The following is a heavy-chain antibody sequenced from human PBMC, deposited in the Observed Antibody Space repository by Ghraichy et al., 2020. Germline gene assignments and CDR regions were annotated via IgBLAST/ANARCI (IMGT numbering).Heavy chain of an antibody. CDR2: IFNSGST. Sequence: SETLSLTCTVSSVSVSSAVYYWSWIRQPPGKTLELIAYIFNSGSTYYSPSLKSRVTTSVDTSKSQFSLKLTSVTAADTAVYYCAGELAGGYRFDYWGRGTLVTVSS. J-gene: IGHJ4*02. D-gene: IGHD1-26*01. CDR3: AGELAGGYRFDY. V-gene: IGHV4-61*08. CDR1: SVSVSSAVYY.